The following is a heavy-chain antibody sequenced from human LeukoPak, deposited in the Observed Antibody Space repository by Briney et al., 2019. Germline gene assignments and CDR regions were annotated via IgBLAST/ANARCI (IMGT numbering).Heavy chain of an antibody. Sequence: GASVKVSCKASGYTFTSYGISWVRQAPGQGLEWMGWISAYNGNTNYAQKLQGRVTMTTDTSTSTAYMDLRSLRSDDTAVYYCARDLAVVTAFGRHAFDIWGQGTMVTVSS. CDR3: ARDLAVVTAFGRHAFDI. D-gene: IGHD2-21*02. CDR1: GYTFTSYG. CDR2: ISAYNGNT. J-gene: IGHJ3*02. V-gene: IGHV1-18*01.